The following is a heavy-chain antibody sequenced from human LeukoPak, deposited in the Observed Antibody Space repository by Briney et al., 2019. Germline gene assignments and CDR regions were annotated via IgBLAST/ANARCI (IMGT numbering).Heavy chain of an antibody. CDR1: GRSFSGYY. J-gene: IGHJ4*02. CDR2: INHSGST. Sequence: SETLSLTCAVYGRSFSGYYWSLIRQPPGKGLEWIGEINHSGSTNYNPSLKSRVTISVDTSKNQFSLKLSSVTAADTAVYYCASAVGATDYFDYWGQGTLVTVSS. D-gene: IGHD1-26*01. CDR3: ASAVGATDYFDY. V-gene: IGHV4-34*01.